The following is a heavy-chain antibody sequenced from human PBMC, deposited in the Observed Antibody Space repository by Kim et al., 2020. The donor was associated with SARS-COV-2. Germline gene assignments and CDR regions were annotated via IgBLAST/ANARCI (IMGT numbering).Heavy chain of an antibody. J-gene: IGHJ5*02. D-gene: IGHD3-10*01. Sequence: SETLSLTCTVSGGSISSYYWSWIRQPPGKGLEWIGYIYYSGSTNYNPSLKSRVTISVDTSKNQFSLKLSSVTAADTAVYYCARVGGGIDAFDPWGQGTLV. V-gene: IGHV4-59*01. CDR2: IYYSGST. CDR1: GGSISSYY. CDR3: ARVGGGIDAFDP.